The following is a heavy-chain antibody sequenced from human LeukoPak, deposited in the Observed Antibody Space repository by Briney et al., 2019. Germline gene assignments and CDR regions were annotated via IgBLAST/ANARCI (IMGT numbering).Heavy chain of an antibody. CDR2: IKQDGSEK. V-gene: IGHV3-7*01. D-gene: IGHD5-18*01. CDR3: ARDRGYSYVDY. Sequence: GRSLRLSCAASGFTFSSYWMSWVRQAPGKGLEWVANIKQDGSEKYYVDSVKGRFTISRDNAKNSLYLQMNSLRAEDTAVYYCARDRGYSYVDYWGQGTLVTVSS. CDR1: GFTFSSYW. J-gene: IGHJ4*02.